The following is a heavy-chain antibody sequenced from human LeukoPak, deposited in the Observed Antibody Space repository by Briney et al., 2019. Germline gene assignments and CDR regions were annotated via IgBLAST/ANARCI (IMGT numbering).Heavy chain of an antibody. J-gene: IGHJ4*02. CDR1: GFTFSSYG. Sequence: PGGSLRLSCAASGFTFSSYGMHWVRQAPGKGLEWVAVIWYDGSNKYYADSVKGRFTISRDNSKNTLYLQMNSLRAEDTAVYYCAKVRREGELDYWGQGTLVTVSS. CDR2: IWYDGSNK. D-gene: IGHD1-26*01. CDR3: AKVRREGELDY. V-gene: IGHV3-33*06.